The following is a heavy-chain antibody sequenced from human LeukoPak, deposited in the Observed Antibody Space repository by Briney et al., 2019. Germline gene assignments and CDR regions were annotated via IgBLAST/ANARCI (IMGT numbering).Heavy chain of an antibody. V-gene: IGHV3-53*01. CDR1: GFTVGGTY. CDR2: IFDAGRT. J-gene: IGHJ4*02. Sequence: GGSLRLSCAASGFTVGGTYMSWVRQAAGKGWQWVSTIFDAGRTTYADSVQGRFTISRDSYINTLLLQMNSLRADDTAVYYCAGATKWLAHDFWGQGILVTVSS. CDR3: AGATKWLAHDF. D-gene: IGHD6-19*01.